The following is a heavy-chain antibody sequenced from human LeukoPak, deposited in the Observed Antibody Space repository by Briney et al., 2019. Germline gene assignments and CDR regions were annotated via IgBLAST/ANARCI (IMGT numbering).Heavy chain of an antibody. D-gene: IGHD3-3*01. CDR3: ARLTLTGVGGRGWFDA. V-gene: IGHV4-39*01. Sequence: PPETLSLTCIVSGDSIRNSGWSWGWIRQPPGKGLEWIGTMPYDENVSDNEIPSYNPSLKRRVTISADTSKNQLSLEVNSVTAADTASYYCARLTLTGVGGRGWFDAWGQGTLVIVSS. CDR2: MPYDENVSDNEIP. CDR1: GDSIRNSGWS. J-gene: IGHJ5*02.